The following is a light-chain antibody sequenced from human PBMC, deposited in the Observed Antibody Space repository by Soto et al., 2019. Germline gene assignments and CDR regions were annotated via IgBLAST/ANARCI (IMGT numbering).Light chain of an antibody. CDR2: KAS. J-gene: IGKJ2*01. V-gene: IGKV1-5*03. Sequence: DFQMTQSTSTLSASVGDRVTITCRASQSISTWLAWYQQKPGKAPKVLIFKASTLEGGVPSRFSGSGSGTEFTLTINSLQPDDSATYYCLHYNSYPYTFGQGTKLEIK. CDR1: QSISTW. CDR3: LHYNSYPYT.